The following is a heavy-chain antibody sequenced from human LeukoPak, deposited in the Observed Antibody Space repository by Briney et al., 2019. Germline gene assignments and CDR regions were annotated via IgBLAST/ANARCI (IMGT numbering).Heavy chain of an antibody. Sequence: GGSLRLSCAASGFTFSDYYMSWIRQAPGKGLEWISYISGGGRTIYYADSVKGRFTMSRDNANNSLYLEMNRLSAEDTAVYYCARGYCSSTSCLGAFDIWGQGTMVTVSS. CDR3: ARGYCSSTSCLGAFDI. D-gene: IGHD2-2*01. CDR1: GFTFSDYY. CDR2: ISGGGRTI. V-gene: IGHV3-11*01. J-gene: IGHJ3*02.